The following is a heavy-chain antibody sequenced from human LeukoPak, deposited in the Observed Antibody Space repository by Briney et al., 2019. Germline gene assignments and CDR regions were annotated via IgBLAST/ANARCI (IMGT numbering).Heavy chain of an antibody. CDR3: ARGPSSSWSHTSYWYFDL. J-gene: IGHJ2*01. CDR2: IYYSGST. V-gene: IGHV4-31*03. Sequence: PSETLSLTCTVSGGSISSGGYYWSWIRQHPGKGLEWIGYIYYSGSTYYNPSLKSRVTISVDTSKNQFSLNLSSVTAADTAVYYCARGPSSSWSHTSYWYFDLWGRGTLVTVSS. D-gene: IGHD6-13*01. CDR1: GGSISSGGYY.